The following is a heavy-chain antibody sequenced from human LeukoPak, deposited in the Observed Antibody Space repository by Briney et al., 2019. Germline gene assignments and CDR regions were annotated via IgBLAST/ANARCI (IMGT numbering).Heavy chain of an antibody. V-gene: IGHV1-69*13. Sequence: SVKVSCKASGGTFSSYAISWVRQAPGKGLEWMGGIISIFGTANYPHKFQGRVTITADESKSTAYMEMSSLRSEDTAVYYCARGRGYFDWSEGEFDYWGQGTLVTVSS. J-gene: IGHJ4*02. D-gene: IGHD3-9*01. CDR2: IISIFGTA. CDR3: ARGRGYFDWSEGEFDY. CDR1: GGTFSSYA.